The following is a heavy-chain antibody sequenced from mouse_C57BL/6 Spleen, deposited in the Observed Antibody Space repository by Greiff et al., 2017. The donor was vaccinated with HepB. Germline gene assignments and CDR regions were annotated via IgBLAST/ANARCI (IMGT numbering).Heavy chain of an antibody. J-gene: IGHJ2*01. Sequence: VQLQQPGAELVKPGASVKMSCKASGYTFTSYWITWVKQRPGQGLEWIGDIYPGSGSTNYNEKFKSKATLTVDTSSSTAYMQLSSLTSEDSAVYYCARRNYGITHYFDYWGQGTTLTVSS. CDR1: GYTFTSYW. D-gene: IGHD2-1*01. V-gene: IGHV1-55*01. CDR2: IYPGSGST. CDR3: ARRNYGITHYFDY.